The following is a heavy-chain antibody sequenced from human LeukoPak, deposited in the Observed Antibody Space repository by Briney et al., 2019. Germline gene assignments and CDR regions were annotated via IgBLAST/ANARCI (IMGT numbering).Heavy chain of an antibody. V-gene: IGHV4-34*01. CDR2: INHSGST. Sequence: SETLSLTCAVYGGSFSGYYWSWIRQPPGKGLEWIGEINHSGSTNYNPSLKSRVTISVDTSKNQFSLKLSSVTAADTAVYYCARVYCGGDCSTLQHWGQGTLVTVSS. CDR3: ARVYCGGDCSTLQH. J-gene: IGHJ1*01. D-gene: IGHD2-21*02. CDR1: GGSFSGYY.